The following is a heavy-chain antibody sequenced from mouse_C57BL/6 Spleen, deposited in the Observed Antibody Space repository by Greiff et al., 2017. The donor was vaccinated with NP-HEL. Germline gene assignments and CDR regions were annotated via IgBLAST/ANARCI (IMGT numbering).Heavy chain of an antibody. V-gene: IGHV5-17*01. CDR1: GFTFSDYG. CDR2: ISSGSSTI. D-gene: IGHD2-3*01. Sequence: EVMLVESGGGLVKPGGSLKLSCAASGFTFSDYGMHWVRQAPEKGLEWVAYISSGSSTIYYADTVKGRFTISRDNAKNTLFLQMTSLRSEDTAMYYCARGGDDGYPYAMDYWGQGTSVTVSS. CDR3: ARGGDDGYPYAMDY. J-gene: IGHJ4*01.